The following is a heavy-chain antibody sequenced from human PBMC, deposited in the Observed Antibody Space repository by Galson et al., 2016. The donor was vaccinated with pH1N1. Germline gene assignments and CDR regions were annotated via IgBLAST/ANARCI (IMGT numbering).Heavy chain of an antibody. CDR2: IYYIGST. CDR3: AGNAWDGSGLNYFDS. CDR1: GASVRSGGQY. V-gene: IGHV4-31*03. Sequence: TLSLTCSVSGASVRSGGQYWTWIRQVPGEGLEWIGFIYYIGSTGYNPSLRSRVSMSLDMSKKQFSLNLRSVTAADTAVYYCAGNAWDGSGLNYFDSWGQGILVSVSS. D-gene: IGHD3-22*01. J-gene: IGHJ5*01.